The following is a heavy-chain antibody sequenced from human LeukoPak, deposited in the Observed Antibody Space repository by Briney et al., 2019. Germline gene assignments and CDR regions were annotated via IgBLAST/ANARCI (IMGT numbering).Heavy chain of an antibody. CDR2: IYYSGST. CDR1: GGXISSYY. V-gene: IGHV4-59*08. Sequence: SETLSLTCTVSGGXISSYYWSWIRQPPGKGLEWIGYIYYSGSTNYNPSLKSRVTISVDTSKNQFSLKLSSVTAADTAVYYCARHSPMVRGVLFDYWGQGTLVTVSS. D-gene: IGHD3-10*01. CDR3: ARHSPMVRGVLFDY. J-gene: IGHJ4*02.